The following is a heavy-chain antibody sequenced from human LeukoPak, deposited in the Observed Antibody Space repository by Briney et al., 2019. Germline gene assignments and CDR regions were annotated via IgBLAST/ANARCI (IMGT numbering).Heavy chain of an antibody. CDR2: IIPIFGTA. CDR3: ARQSSRKPDDAFDI. D-gene: IGHD1-14*01. Sequence: GASVTVPCKASGGTFSSYAISWVRQAPGQGLEWMGGIIPIFGTANYAQKFQGRVTITTDESTSTAYMELSSLRSEDTAVYYCARQSSRKPDDAFDIWGQGTMVTVSS. V-gene: IGHV1-69*05. J-gene: IGHJ3*02. CDR1: GGTFSSYA.